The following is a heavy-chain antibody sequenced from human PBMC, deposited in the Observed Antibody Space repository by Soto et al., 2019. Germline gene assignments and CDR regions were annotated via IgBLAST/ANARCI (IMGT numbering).Heavy chain of an antibody. CDR2: ISWNSGSI. CDR3: AKSHTTSGWYVTTDY. Sequence: PGGSLRHSCAASGFTFGDYAMQWVRQAPGKGLEWVSAISWNSGSIDYADSVKGRFTISRDNAKNSLYLQMNSLRAEDTALYYCAKSHTTSGWYVTTDYWGQGTRVTVSS. J-gene: IGHJ4*02. D-gene: IGHD6-19*01. CDR1: GFTFGDYA. V-gene: IGHV3-9*01.